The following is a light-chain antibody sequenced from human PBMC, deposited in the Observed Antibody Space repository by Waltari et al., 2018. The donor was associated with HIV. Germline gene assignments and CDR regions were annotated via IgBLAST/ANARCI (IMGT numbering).Light chain of an antibody. CDR2: DVN. CDR1: SSDLGSYNL. J-gene: IGLJ3*02. CDR3: CSYAGSNSWV. V-gene: IGLV2-23*02. Sequence: QSALTQPASVSGSPGQSITISCSGTSSDLGSYNLVSWYQQDPGKAPKIMIYDVNKRPSGVSNRFCGSKSGNTASLTISELQAEDEADYYCCSYAGSNSWVFGGGTKLTVL.